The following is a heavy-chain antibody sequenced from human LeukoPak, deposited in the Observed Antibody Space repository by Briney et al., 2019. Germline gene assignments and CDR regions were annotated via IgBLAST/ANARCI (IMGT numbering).Heavy chain of an antibody. CDR2: INPNSGGT. CDR1: GYTFTGYY. Sequence: ASVKVSCKASGYTFTGYYKHWVRQAPGQGLEWMGWINPNSGGTNYAQKFQGRVTMTRDTSISTAYMELSRLRSDDTAVYYCARVNIDQDYYGSGSPLGYWGQGTLVPVSS. D-gene: IGHD3-10*01. V-gene: IGHV1-2*02. J-gene: IGHJ4*02. CDR3: ARVNIDQDYYGSGSPLGY.